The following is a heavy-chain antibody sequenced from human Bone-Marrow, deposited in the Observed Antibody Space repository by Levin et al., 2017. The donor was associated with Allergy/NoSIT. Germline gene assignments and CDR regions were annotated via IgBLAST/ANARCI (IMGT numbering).Heavy chain of an antibody. D-gene: IGHD6-6*01. CDR3: ARDTKYSCDY. V-gene: IGHV3-7*01. J-gene: IGHJ4*02. CDR1: GFTFSDYW. Sequence: GGSLRLSCAASGFTFSDYWMSWVRQAPGKGLEWVANIKQDGSEKYYVDSVKGRFTISRDNAKNSLYLQMDSLRAEDTAVYYCARDTKYSCDYWGQGTLVTVSS. CDR2: IKQDGSEK.